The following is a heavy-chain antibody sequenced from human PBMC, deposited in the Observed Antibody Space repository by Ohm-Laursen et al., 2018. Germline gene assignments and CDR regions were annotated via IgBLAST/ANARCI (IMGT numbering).Heavy chain of an antibody. J-gene: IGHJ6*02. D-gene: IGHD2-15*01. CDR2: IYSGGST. Sequence: SLRLSCAASGFTVSNNYMNWVRQAPGKGLEWVSVIYSGGSTYYADSVKGRFTISRDNSKNTLYLQMNSLRAEDTALYYCAKDMGVVPYYYYGMDVWGQGTTVIVSS. CDR1: GFTVSNNY. CDR3: AKDMGVVPYYYYGMDV. V-gene: IGHV3-53*01.